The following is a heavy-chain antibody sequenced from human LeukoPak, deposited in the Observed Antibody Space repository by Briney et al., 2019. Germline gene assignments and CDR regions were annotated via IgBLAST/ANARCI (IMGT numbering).Heavy chain of an antibody. CDR1: GFTFSRYS. V-gene: IGHV3-48*01. CDR3: ARVSS. Sequence: GGSLRLSCAASGFTFSRYSMNWVRQAPGKGLEWVSYISSSSTIYYADSVKGRFTISRDNAKNSLYLQMNSLRAEDTAVYYCARVSSWGQGTLVTVSS. CDR2: ISSSSTI. D-gene: IGHD3-16*02. J-gene: IGHJ4*02.